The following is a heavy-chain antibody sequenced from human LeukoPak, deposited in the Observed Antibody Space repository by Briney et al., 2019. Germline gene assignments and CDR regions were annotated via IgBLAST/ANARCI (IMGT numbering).Heavy chain of an antibody. D-gene: IGHD3-10*01. J-gene: IGHJ5*02. CDR1: GYTFTSYG. Sequence: ASVKVSRKASGYTFTSYGISWVRQGPGQGLEWMGWISAYNGNTNYAQKLQGRVTMTTDTSTSTAYMELRSLRSDDTAVYYCARDRRNYGSGSYLSFDPWGQGTLVTVSS. V-gene: IGHV1-18*01. CDR3: ARDRRNYGSGSYLSFDP. CDR2: ISAYNGNT.